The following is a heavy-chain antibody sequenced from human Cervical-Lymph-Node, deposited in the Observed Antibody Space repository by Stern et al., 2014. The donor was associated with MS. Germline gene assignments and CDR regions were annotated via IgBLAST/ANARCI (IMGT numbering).Heavy chain of an antibody. Sequence: QVQLQQWGAGLLKPSETLSLTCAVYGGSFSGYYWSWIRQPPGKGLEWIGEINRSGSSDYNPSLKSGVTISVDTSKNQFARKLSSVTAADTAVYYCARGWARGPAEYFQHWGQGTLVTVSS. J-gene: IGHJ1*01. V-gene: IGHV4-34*01. D-gene: IGHD3-10*01. CDR2: INRSGSS. CDR1: GGSFSGYY. CDR3: ARGWARGPAEYFQH.